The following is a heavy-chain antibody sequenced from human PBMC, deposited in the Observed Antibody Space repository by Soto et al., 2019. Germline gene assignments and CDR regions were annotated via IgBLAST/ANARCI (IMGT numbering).Heavy chain of an antibody. CDR1: GYTFTSYG. V-gene: IGHV1-18*01. Sequence: ASVKVSCKASGYTFTSYGISLVRQAPGQGLEWMGWISAYNGNTNYAQKLQGRVTMTTDTSTSTAYMELRSLRSDDTAGYYWARDVAVAGFDYWGQGTLVTVSS. CDR2: ISAYNGNT. CDR3: ARDVAVAGFDY. D-gene: IGHD6-19*01. J-gene: IGHJ4*02.